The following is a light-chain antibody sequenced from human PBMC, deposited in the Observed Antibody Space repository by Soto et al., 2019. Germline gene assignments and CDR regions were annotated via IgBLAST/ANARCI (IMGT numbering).Light chain of an antibody. CDR1: QSVSRS. V-gene: IGKV3-11*01. J-gene: IGKJ1*01. CDR2: DAS. CDR3: QERTGWPPWT. Sequence: EIVLTQSPATLSLSPGERATLSCRASQSVSRSLAWYQQKPGQAPRLLIYDASNRATGIPARFSGSGSGTDFTLTISSLEPEDFAVYYCQERTGWPPWTFGQGTKVEIE.